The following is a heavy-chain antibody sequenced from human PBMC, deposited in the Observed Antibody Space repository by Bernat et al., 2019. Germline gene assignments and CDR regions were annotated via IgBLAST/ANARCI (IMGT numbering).Heavy chain of an antibody. CDR2: ISSSSSYI. V-gene: IGHV3-21*02. CDR1: GFTFSSYS. Sequence: EVQLLESGGGLVKPGGSLRLSCAASGFTFSSYSMNWVRQAPGKGLEWVSSISSSSSYIYYADSVKGRFTISRDNAKNSLYLQMNSLRAEDTAVYYCAREFMTLYWYFDLWGRGTLVTVSS. CDR3: AREFMTLYWYFDL. J-gene: IGHJ2*01. D-gene: IGHD2-21*02.